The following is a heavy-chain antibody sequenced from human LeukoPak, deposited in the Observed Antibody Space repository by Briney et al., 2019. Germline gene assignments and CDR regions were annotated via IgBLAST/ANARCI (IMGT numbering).Heavy chain of an antibody. CDR3: ARARRMPVAGTAPTWFDP. CDR2: IYYSGST. Sequence: SETLSLTCTVSGGSISSSNYYWGWIRQPPGKGLDWIGSIYYSGSTYYNPSLKSRVTISVDTSKNQFSLRLSSVTAADTAVYYCARARRMPVAGTAPTWFDPWGQGTLVSVSS. D-gene: IGHD6-19*01. CDR1: GGSISSSNYY. J-gene: IGHJ5*02. V-gene: IGHV4-39*07.